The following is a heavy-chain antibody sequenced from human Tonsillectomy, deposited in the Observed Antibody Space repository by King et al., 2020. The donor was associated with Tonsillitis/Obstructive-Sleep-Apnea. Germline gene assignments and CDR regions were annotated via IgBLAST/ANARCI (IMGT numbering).Heavy chain of an antibody. J-gene: IGHJ6*02. CDR1: GFTFSSYA. V-gene: IGHV3-30*04. CDR3: VRDGYNPGDAMDV. CDR2: ISYDGSHK. Sequence: VQLVESGGGVVQPGRSLRLSCAASGFTFSSYAMRWVRQAPGKGLEWVAVISYDGSHKYYADSVKGRFTISRDNSKNTVYLQMNSLRAEDTAVYYCVRDGYNPGDAMDVWGQGTTVTVSS. D-gene: IGHD5-24*01.